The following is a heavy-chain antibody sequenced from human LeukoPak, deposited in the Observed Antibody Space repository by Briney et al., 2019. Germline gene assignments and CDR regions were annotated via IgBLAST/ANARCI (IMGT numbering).Heavy chain of an antibody. V-gene: IGHV4-61*02. CDR3: ARADYYGSGSYGTYNWFDP. CDR1: GGSIDSRSYY. CDR2: IYSSGST. Sequence: PSQTLSLTCTVSGGSIDSRSYYWSWIRQPAGRGLEWIGRIYSSGSTNYNPSLKTRVTISVDTSKNQLSLKLSSVTAADTALYYCARADYYGSGSYGTYNWFDPWGQGTLVTVSS. D-gene: IGHD3-10*01. J-gene: IGHJ5*02.